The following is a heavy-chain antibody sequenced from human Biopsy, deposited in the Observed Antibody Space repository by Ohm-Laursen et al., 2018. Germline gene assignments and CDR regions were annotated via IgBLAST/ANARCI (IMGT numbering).Heavy chain of an antibody. J-gene: IGHJ4*02. D-gene: IGHD2-15*01. CDR3: ARHGSQGYCTGGSCVDY. Sequence: GTLSLTCAVDGGSFSGYDWTWIRQPPGKGLEWVGEFSHTGTTIYNPSLKSRVTISVDTSKNQFSLKLSSATAADTAVFYCARHGSQGYCTGGSCVDYWGQGALVTVSS. V-gene: IGHV4-34*01. CDR2: FSHTGTT. CDR1: GGSFSGYD.